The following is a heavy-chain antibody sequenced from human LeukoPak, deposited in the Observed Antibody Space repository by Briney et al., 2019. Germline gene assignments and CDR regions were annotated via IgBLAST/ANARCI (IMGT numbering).Heavy chain of an antibody. CDR1: GGSISSGGYY. D-gene: IGHD6-13*01. CDR2: IYYSGST. J-gene: IGHJ4*02. CDR3: ARGRAAVGTLHL. Sequence: PSETLSLTCTVSGGSISSGGYYWSWIRQHPGKGLEWIGYIYYSGSTYYNPSLKSRVTISVDTSKNQFSLKLSSVTAADTAVYYCARGRAAVGTLHLWGQGTLVTVSS. V-gene: IGHV4-31*03.